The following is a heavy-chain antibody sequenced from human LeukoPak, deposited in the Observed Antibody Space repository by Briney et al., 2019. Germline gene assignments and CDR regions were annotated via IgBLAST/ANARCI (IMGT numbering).Heavy chain of an antibody. D-gene: IGHD2-2*02. CDR2: ISITSSYI. CDR3: ARADTQDDAFDT. CDR1: GFTFSTHS. V-gene: IGHV3-21*01. J-gene: IGHJ3*02. Sequence: GGSLRLSCAASGFTFSTHSMNWVRQAPGKGLEWVSSISITSSYIYYADSVKGRFTISRDNAKNSLFLQMNSLRAEDTAVYYCARADTQDDAFDTWGQGTMVTVSS.